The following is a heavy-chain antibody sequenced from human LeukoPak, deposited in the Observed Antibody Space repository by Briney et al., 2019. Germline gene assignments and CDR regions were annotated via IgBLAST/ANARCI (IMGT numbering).Heavy chain of an antibody. D-gene: IGHD3-3*01. CDR3: ARSGYYGREFDY. J-gene: IGHJ4*02. CDR1: GGSISSYY. CDR2: IYYSGST. V-gene: IGHV4-59*01. Sequence: SETLSLTCTVSGGSISSYYWSWIRQPPGKGLEWIGYIYYSGSTTYNPSLKSRVTISVDTSKNQFSLKLSSVAAADTAVYYCARSGYYGREFDYCGQGTLVTVSS.